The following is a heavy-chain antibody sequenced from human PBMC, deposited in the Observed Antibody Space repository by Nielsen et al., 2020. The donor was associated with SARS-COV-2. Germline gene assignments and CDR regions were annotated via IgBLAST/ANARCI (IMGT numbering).Heavy chain of an antibody. CDR3: VKGYSKNWGDY. J-gene: IGHJ4*02. D-gene: IGHD7-27*01. CDR2: ISYDGSEK. CDR1: GFTFSNYA. V-gene: IGHV3-30-3*01. Sequence: GGSLRLSCAASGFTFSNYAIHWVRQAPGKGLEWVALISYDGSEKYYADSVKGRFTISRDNSVKMVFLQMNSLGAEDTAIYYCVKGYSKNWGDYWGQGALVTVSS.